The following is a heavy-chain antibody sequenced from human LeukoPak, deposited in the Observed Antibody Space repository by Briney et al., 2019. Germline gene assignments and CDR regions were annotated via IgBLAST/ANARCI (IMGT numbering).Heavy chain of an antibody. D-gene: IGHD4-11*01. CDR3: AKAPPRLTTVTTFLH. J-gene: IGHJ4*02. Sequence: PGGSLRLSCAASGFTFSSYAMSWVRQAPGKGLEWVSATSGSGGSTYYADSVKGRFTISRDNSKNTLYLQMNSLRAEDTAVYYCAKAPPRLTTVTTFLHWGQGTLVTVSS. V-gene: IGHV3-23*01. CDR1: GFTFSSYA. CDR2: TSGSGGST.